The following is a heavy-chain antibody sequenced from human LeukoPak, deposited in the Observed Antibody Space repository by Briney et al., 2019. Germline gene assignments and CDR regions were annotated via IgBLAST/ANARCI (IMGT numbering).Heavy chain of an antibody. J-gene: IGHJ4*02. CDR3: ARKTGSYGLNYFDY. CDR2: IYPGDSDT. V-gene: IGHV5-51*01. CDR1: GSRFTNYW. Sequence: GESLKISCKGSGSRFTNYWIGWVRQMPGKGLEWMGIIYPGDSDTRYSPSFQGQVTISADKSINTAYLQWSSLKASDTAMYYCARKTGSYGLNYFDYWGQGTLVTVSS. D-gene: IGHD5-18*01.